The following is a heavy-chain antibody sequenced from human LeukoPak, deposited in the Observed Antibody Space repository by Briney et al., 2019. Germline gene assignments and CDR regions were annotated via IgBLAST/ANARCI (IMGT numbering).Heavy chain of an antibody. V-gene: IGHV1-2*02. J-gene: IGHJ5*02. CDR2: INPIRGGT. CDR1: GYPFTGSY. CDR3: ARVGPYCYDSSGYHNWFDP. Sequence: ASVKVSCKASGYPFTGSYMHWVRQAPGQGLEWMGWINPIRGGTDCAQKFQGRVTMTRDTSISTAYMELSRLRSDDTAVYYCARVGPYCYDSSGYHNWFDPWGQGTLVTVSS. D-gene: IGHD3-22*01.